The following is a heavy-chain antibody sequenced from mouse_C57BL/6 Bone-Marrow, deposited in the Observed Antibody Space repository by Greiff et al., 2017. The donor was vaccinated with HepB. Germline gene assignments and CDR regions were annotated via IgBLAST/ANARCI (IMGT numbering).Heavy chain of an antibody. Sequence: QVQLQQPGAELVKPGASVKMSCKASGYTFTSYWITWVKQRPGQGLEWIGDIYPGSGSTNYNEKFKSKATLTVDTSSSTAYMQLSSLTSEGSAVYYCARFTGGVYYDYDDAMDYWGQGTSVTVSS. CDR2: IYPGSGST. J-gene: IGHJ4*01. CDR1: GYTFTSYW. D-gene: IGHD2-4*01. CDR3: ARFTGGVYYDYDDAMDY. V-gene: IGHV1-55*01.